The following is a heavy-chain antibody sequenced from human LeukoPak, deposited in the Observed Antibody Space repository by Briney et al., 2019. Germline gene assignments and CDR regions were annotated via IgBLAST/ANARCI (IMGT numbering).Heavy chain of an antibody. D-gene: IGHD3-22*01. CDR1: GFTFSSYA. Sequence: GGSPRLSCAASGFTFSSYAMSWVRQAPGKGLEWVSAISGSGGSTYYADSVKGRFTISRDNSKNTLYLQMNSLRAEDTAVYYCASYDSSGYYYRRLPYYFDYWGQGTLVTVSS. V-gene: IGHV3-23*01. J-gene: IGHJ4*02. CDR3: ASYDSSGYYYRRLPYYFDY. CDR2: ISGSGGST.